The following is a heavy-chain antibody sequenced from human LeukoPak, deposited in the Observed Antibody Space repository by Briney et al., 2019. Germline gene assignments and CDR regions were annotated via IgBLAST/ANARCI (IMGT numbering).Heavy chain of an antibody. CDR2: ISGSGDTT. Sequence: PGGSLRLSCAASGFTFSSYAMSWVRQAPGKGLEWVSAISGSGDTTNYADSVKGRFTISRDNSKNTLYLQMNSLRAEDTAVYYCAKSDRWYYYYGMDVWGQGTLVTVSS. D-gene: IGHD5-24*01. CDR3: AKSDRWYYYYGMDV. CDR1: GFTFSSYA. J-gene: IGHJ6*02. V-gene: IGHV3-23*01.